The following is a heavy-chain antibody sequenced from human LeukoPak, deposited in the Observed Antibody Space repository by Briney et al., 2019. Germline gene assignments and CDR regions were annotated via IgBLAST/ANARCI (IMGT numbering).Heavy chain of an antibody. J-gene: IGHJ4*02. V-gene: IGHV3-7*01. Sequence: GGSLRLSCVASGFAFSSYWMSWVRQAPGKGLELVANISPDGSAEDYVDSVRGRFAISRDNAKRSLYLQINGLRPEETAVYYCANQAYSQFDYWGQGTLVSVSS. CDR2: ISPDGSAE. CDR3: ANQAYSQFDY. D-gene: IGHD4-11*01. CDR1: GFAFSSYW.